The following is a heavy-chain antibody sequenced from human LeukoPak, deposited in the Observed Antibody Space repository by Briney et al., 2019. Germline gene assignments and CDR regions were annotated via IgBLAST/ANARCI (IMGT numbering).Heavy chain of an antibody. CDR1: GFTLSSYV. J-gene: IGHJ3*02. D-gene: IGHD3-10*01. Sequence: GGSLRLSCSASGFTLSSYVMSWVRQAPGKGLEWVSGINWNGGSTGYADSVKGRFTISRDNAKNSLYLQVSSLRAEDTAWYYCARGQNYYGSGSQTFDIWGQGTMVTVSS. CDR3: ARGQNYYGSGSQTFDI. CDR2: INWNGGST. V-gene: IGHV3-20*04.